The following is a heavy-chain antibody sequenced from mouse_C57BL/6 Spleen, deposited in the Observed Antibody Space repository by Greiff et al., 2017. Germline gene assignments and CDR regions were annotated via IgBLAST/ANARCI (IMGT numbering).Heavy chain of an antibody. D-gene: IGHD1-1*01. Sequence: VQLQQSDAELVKPGASVKISCKVSGYTFTDHTIHWMKQRPEQGLEWIGYIYPRDGSTKYNEKFKGKATLTADKSSSTAYMQLNSLTSEDSAVYFCASPLLLRSAWFAYWGQGTLVTVSA. CDR3: ASPLLLRSAWFAY. CDR1: GYTFTDHT. CDR2: IYPRDGST. V-gene: IGHV1-78*01. J-gene: IGHJ3*01.